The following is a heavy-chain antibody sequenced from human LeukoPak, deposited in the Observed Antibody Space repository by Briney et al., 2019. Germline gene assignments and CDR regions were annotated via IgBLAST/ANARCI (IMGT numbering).Heavy chain of an antibody. J-gene: IGHJ4*02. Sequence: PGGSLRLSCAASGFTFNNYAMSWVRQAPGKGLEWVSGISGNSGSTYYADSVKGRFTTSKDNSRGTLFLQMNSLRAEDTATYYCAKLSVVVAARGSYSDYWGQGTLVTVSS. CDR2: ISGNSGST. V-gene: IGHV3-23*01. D-gene: IGHD2-15*01. CDR1: GFTFNNYA. CDR3: AKLSVVVAARGSYSDY.